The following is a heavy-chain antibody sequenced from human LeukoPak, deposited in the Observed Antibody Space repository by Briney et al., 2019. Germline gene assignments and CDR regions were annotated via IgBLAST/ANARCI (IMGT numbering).Heavy chain of an antibody. V-gene: IGHV4-59*01. D-gene: IGHD1-14*01. J-gene: IGHJ6*03. CDR3: ARDHRSGRDYYYMDV. Sequence: SETLSLTCTVSGGSISAYYWSWIRQPPGKGLEWIGYIYYNGDTNYNASLRGRVTISLDTAKNQLSLNLKSVTAADTAAYYCARDHRSGRDYYYMDVWGKGTTVTVSS. CDR1: GGSISAYY. CDR2: IYYNGDT.